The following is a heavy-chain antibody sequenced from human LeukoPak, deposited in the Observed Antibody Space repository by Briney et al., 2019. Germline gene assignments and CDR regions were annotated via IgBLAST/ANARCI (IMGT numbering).Heavy chain of an antibody. D-gene: IGHD2/OR15-2a*01. J-gene: IGHJ6*02. CDR1: GGSISSYY. CDR3: ARHTPIGPNNYYYYGMDV. V-gene: IGHV4-59*08. CDR2: IYYSGST. Sequence: KPSETLSLTCTVSGGSISSYYWSWIRQPPGKGLEWIGYIYYSGSTNYNPSLKSRVTISVDTSKNQFSLKLSSVTAADTAVYYCARHTPIGPNNYYYYGMDVWGPGTTVTVSS.